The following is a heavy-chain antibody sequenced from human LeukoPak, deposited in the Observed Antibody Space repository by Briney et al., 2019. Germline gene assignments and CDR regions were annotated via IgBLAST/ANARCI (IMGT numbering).Heavy chain of an antibody. V-gene: IGHV4-39*01. D-gene: IGHD2-15*01. CDR1: GGSIISSSYY. CDR2: IYDSGST. J-gene: IGHJ3*02. CDR3: ASNLVVAAIPYAFDI. Sequence: SETLSLTCTVSGGSIISSSYYWGWIRQPPGKGLEWIGSIYDSGSTYYNPSLKSRVTISVDTCKNQFSLKLSSVTAADTAVYYCASNLVVAAIPYAFDIWGQGTMVTVSS.